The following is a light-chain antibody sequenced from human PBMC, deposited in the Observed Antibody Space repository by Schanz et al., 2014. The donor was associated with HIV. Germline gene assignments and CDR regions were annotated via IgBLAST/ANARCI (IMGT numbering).Light chain of an antibody. CDR3: GTWDSTLSAFV. V-gene: IGLV1-51*01. CDR2: DND. J-gene: IGLJ2*01. Sequence: QSVLTQPPSVSGAPGQRVTISCTGSSSNLGAGYEVHWYRQLPGTAPKLLIYDNDRRPSGIPDRFSGSKSGTSATLGITGLQTGDEADYYCGTWDSTLSAFVFGGGTKVTVL. CDR1: SSNLGAGY.